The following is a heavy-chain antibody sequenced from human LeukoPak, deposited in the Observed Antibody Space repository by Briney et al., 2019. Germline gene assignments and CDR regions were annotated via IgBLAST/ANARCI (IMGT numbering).Heavy chain of an antibody. Sequence: GGSLRLSCAVSGFPFSTYGMHWFRQAPGRGLEWVAVVWYDGRNKKYADSVKGRLTISRDDSKNTLYLQMNSLRAEDTAVYYCARVSSSSWNVDYWGQGTMVTVSS. J-gene: IGHJ4*02. CDR1: GFPFSTYG. CDR2: VWYDGRNK. V-gene: IGHV3-33*01. CDR3: ARVSSSSWNVDY. D-gene: IGHD6-13*01.